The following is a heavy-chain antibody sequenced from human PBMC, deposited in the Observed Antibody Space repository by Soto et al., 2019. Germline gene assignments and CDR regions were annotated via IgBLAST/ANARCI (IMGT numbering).Heavy chain of an antibody. CDR2: MYYSGRT. CDR1: GVSISSGGDY. Sequence: QVQLPESGPGLVKPSQTLSLTCTVSGVSISSGGDYWSWIRQNPGQGLEWIGHMYYSGRTFYNPSLRSRVIMSVDTSKNQFSLNLRSVTAADTAVYYCARKVDYGDYDLGAFDVWGQGTMVAVSS. D-gene: IGHD4-17*01. V-gene: IGHV4-31*03. CDR3: ARKVDYGDYDLGAFDV. J-gene: IGHJ3*01.